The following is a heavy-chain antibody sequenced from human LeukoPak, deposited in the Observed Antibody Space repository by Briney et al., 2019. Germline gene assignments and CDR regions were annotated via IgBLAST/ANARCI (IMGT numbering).Heavy chain of an antibody. CDR2: IRQDGSEK. V-gene: IGHV3-7*01. CDR3: VRGCGRSSCPYYLDV. CDR1: EFILSTYW. D-gene: IGHD6-13*01. J-gene: IGHJ6*03. Sequence: GGSLRLSCAASEFILSTYWMSWVRQAPGKGLEWVATIRQDGSEKHHVDPVRGRFTISRDNAKNSLYLLMNNLRVEDTAVYYCVRGCGRSSCPYYLDVWGKGTMVTVSS.